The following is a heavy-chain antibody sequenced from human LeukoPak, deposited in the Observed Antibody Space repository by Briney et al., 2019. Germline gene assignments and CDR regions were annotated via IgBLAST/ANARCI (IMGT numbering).Heavy chain of an antibody. J-gene: IGHJ4*02. CDR2: IYYSGST. V-gene: IGHV4-39*01. D-gene: IGHD3-10*01. CDR1: GGSISSSSYY. Sequence: SETLSLTCTVSGGSISSSSYYWGWIRQPPGKGLEWIGSIYYSGSTYYNPSLKSRVTISVDTSKNQFSLKLSSVTAADTAVYYCARHYGGSGSYDYWGQGTLVTVSS. CDR3: ARHYGGSGSYDY.